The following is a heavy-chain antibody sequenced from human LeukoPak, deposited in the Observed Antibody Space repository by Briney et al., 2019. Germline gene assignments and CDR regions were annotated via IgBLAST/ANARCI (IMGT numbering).Heavy chain of an antibody. CDR2: IKQDGSEK. D-gene: IGHD2-2*01. CDR1: GFTFSSYW. J-gene: IGHJ6*03. Sequence: GGSLRLSCAASGFTFSSYWMSWVLQAPGKGLEWVANIKQDGSEKYYVDSVKGRFTISRDNAKNSLYLQMNSLRAEDTAVYYCARLGCSSTSCPDYYYYMDVWGKGTTVTVSS. V-gene: IGHV3-7*01. CDR3: ARLGCSSTSCPDYYYYMDV.